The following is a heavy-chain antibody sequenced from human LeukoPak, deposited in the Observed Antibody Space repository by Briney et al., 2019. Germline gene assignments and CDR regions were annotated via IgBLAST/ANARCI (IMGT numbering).Heavy chain of an antibody. Sequence: VSVKVSCKASRYTFTGYYMHWVRQAPGQRLEWMRWTNPNSGGTNYAQKFQGRVTMTRDTSISTAYMELSRLRSDDTAVYYCAREYYYDSSGYYYPEAFDIWGQGTMVTVSS. D-gene: IGHD3-22*01. CDR1: RYTFTGYY. CDR2: TNPNSGGT. V-gene: IGHV1-2*02. CDR3: AREYYYDSSGYYYPEAFDI. J-gene: IGHJ3*02.